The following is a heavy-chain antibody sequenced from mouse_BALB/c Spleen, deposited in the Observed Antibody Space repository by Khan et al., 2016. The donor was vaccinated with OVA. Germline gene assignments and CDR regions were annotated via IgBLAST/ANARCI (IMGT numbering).Heavy chain of an antibody. Sequence: LEESGAELARPGASVKMSCKASGYTFTSNTMHWVKQRPGQGLEWIGYINPSSGFTNFNQKFKDKATLTADKSSSTAYMQLSSLTSEDSAVFYCARRTTVYAMDYWGQGTSVTVSS. CDR2: INPSSGFT. D-gene: IGHD1-1*01. CDR1: GYTFTSNT. CDR3: ARRTTVYAMDY. J-gene: IGHJ4*01. V-gene: IGHV1-4*01.